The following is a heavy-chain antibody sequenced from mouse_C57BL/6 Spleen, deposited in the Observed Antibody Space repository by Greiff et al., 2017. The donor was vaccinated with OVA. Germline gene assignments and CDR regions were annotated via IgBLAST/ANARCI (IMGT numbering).Heavy chain of an antibody. CDR1: GYTFTSYW. J-gene: IGHJ1*03. CDR2: IDPNSGGT. CDR3: ARPLYYGSRDWYFDV. Sequence: VKLQQPGAELVKPGASVKLSCKASGYTFTSYWMHWVKQRPGRGLEWIGRIDPNSGGTKYNEKFKSKATLTVDKPSSTAYMQLSSLTSEDSAVYYCARPLYYGSRDWYFDVWGTGTTVTVSS. D-gene: IGHD1-1*01. V-gene: IGHV1-72*01.